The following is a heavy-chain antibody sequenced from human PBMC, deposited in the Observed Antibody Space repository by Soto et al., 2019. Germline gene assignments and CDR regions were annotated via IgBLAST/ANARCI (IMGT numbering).Heavy chain of an antibody. D-gene: IGHD2-2*02. CDR2: LIPIFGTA. V-gene: IGHV1-69*01. Sequence: QVQLVQSGAEVKKPGSSVKFSCKASGGNFSSYAISWVRQAPGQGLEWMGGLIPIFGTANYAQKFQGRVTITADESKSTAYMELSSLRSEDTSVYYCARDSHCSSASCYTHYYYGMDGGGHGTTVTVSS. CDR3: ARDSHCSSASCYTHYYYGMDG. J-gene: IGHJ6*02. CDR1: GGNFSSYA.